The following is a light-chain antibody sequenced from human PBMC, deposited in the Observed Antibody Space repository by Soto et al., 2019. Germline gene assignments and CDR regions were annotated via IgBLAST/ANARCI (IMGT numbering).Light chain of an antibody. CDR1: SNDIGGHHH. CDR2: EVT. J-gene: IGLJ3*02. CDR3: CSYAGILTWV. V-gene: IGLV2-23*02. Sequence: QSALTQPASVSGSPGQSITISCTGTSNDIGGHHHVSWFQQHPGNSPKLIIFEVTQRPSGISSRFSASKSGTTASLTISGLQADDEADYYCCSYAGILTWVFGGGTKLTVL.